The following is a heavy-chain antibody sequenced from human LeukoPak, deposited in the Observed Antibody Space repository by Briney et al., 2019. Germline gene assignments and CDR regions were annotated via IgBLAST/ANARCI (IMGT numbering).Heavy chain of an antibody. D-gene: IGHD4-17*01. V-gene: IGHV3-30*18. CDR2: ISYDGSNK. J-gene: IGHJ4*02. CDR1: GFTFSSYG. CDR3: AKGDYDYGDYGGPFDY. Sequence: GGSLRLSCAASGFTFSSYGMHWVRQAPGKGLEWVAVISYDGSNKYYADSVKGRFTISRDNSKNTLYLQMNSLRAEDTAVYYCAKGDYDYGDYGGPFDYWGQGTLVTVSS.